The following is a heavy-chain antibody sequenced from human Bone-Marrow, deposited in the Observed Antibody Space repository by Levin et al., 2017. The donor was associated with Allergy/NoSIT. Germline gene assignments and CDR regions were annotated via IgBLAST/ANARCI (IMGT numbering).Heavy chain of an antibody. Sequence: NLSETLSLTCDISGGSISYYYWSWIRQPPGKGLEWIGYIHYSGSTNYNPSLKSRVTMSVDTSKNQFSLRLSSVTAADTAVYFCARDGEAGGYCSGGTCSSNWYFDLWGRGTLVTVSS. CDR2: IHYSGST. D-gene: IGHD2-15*01. V-gene: IGHV4-59*01. J-gene: IGHJ2*01. CDR1: GGSISYYY. CDR3: ARDGEAGGYCSGGTCSSNWYFDL.